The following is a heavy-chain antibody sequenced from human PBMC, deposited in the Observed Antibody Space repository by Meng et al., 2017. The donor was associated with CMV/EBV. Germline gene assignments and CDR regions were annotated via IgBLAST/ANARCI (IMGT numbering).Heavy chain of an antibody. V-gene: IGHV1-8*01. CDR2: MNPNSGNT. CDR1: GYTFTSYD. Sequence: ASSLVSCKASGYTFTSYDINWVRQATGQGLEWMGWMNPNSGNTGYAQKFQGRVTMTRNTSISTSYMELSSLRSEDTAVYYCAREGRGYSYGYYYYYGMDVWGQGTTVTVSS. D-gene: IGHD5-18*01. J-gene: IGHJ6*02. CDR3: AREGRGYSYGYYYYYGMDV.